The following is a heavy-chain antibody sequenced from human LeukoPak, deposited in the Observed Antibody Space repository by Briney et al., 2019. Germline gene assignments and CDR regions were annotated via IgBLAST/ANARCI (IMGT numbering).Heavy chain of an antibody. CDR2: IYHSGST. D-gene: IGHD5-12*01. CDR3: AREGGYDNFDY. V-gene: IGHV4-38-2*02. CDR1: DYSISSSYY. J-gene: IGHJ4*02. Sequence: PETLSLTCTVSDYSISSSYYWGWIRQPPGKGLEWIGSIYHSGSTYYNPSLKSRVTISVDTSKNQFSLKLSSVTAADTAVYYCAREGGYDNFDYWGQGTLVTVSS.